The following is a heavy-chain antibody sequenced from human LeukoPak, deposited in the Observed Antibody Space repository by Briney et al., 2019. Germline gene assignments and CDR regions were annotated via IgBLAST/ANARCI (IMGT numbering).Heavy chain of an antibody. CDR1: GGSISGYY. CDR3: ARVGDSSGYSVLDS. V-gene: IGHV4-59*01. J-gene: IGHJ4*02. CDR2: SYYRGSA. Sequence: KPSETLSLTCTVSGGSISGYYWSWIRRPPGKGLEWLGHSYYRGSADYNASLKSRATIFVDTSKNEFSLTLRSVTAADTAVYYCARVGDSSGYSVLDSWGQGTLVTVSS. D-gene: IGHD3-22*01.